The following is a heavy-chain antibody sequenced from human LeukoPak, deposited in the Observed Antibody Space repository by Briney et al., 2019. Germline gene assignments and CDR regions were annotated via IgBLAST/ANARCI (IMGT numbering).Heavy chain of an antibody. CDR2: IFYSGST. J-gene: IGHJ3*02. CDR1: GGSISSHS. V-gene: IGHV4-59*11. D-gene: IGHD3-22*01. Sequence: SETLSLTCTVSGGSISSHSWSWIRQPPGKGLEWIGYIFYSGSTNYSPSLTSRVTISVDTSKNQFSLRLSSVTAADTAVYYCARDYYDSRGDAFDIWGQGTMVTVSS. CDR3: ARDYYDSRGDAFDI.